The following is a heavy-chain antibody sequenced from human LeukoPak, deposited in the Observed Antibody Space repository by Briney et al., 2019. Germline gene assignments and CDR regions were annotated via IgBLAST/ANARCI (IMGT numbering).Heavy chain of an antibody. J-gene: IGHJ4*02. D-gene: IGHD3-9*01. Sequence: GASLRLSCAASGFTFSNYAMSWVRQAPGKGLEWVSAIVGSGGSTYYADSVKGRFSTSRDNSKNTLFLQMNSLRVEDTALYYCSKWGDYDVLTGYYDSDFWGQGTLVTVSS. CDR1: GFTFSNYA. V-gene: IGHV3-23*01. CDR2: IVGSGGST. CDR3: SKWGDYDVLTGYYDSDF.